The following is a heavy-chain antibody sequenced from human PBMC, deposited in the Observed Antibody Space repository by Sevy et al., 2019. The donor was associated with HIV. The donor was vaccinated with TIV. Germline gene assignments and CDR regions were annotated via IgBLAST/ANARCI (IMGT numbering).Heavy chain of an antibody. CDR3: AKDRRYSHFDP. Sequence: GGSLRLSCAASGFTFSSYGMHWVRQAPGKGLEWVAVISYDGSNKYYADSVKGRFTMSRVKSKNALYLQMNSLRAEDTAVYYGAKDRRYSHFDPWGQGTLVTVSS. CDR2: ISYDGSNK. CDR1: GFTFSSYG. V-gene: IGHV3-30*18. D-gene: IGHD3-9*01. J-gene: IGHJ5*02.